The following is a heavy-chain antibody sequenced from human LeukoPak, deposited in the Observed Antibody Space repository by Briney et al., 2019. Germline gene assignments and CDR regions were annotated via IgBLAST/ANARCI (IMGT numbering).Heavy chain of an antibody. D-gene: IGHD3-10*01. CDR2: IRQEGSNK. CDR1: GFSFSRND. V-gene: IGHV3-30*02. CDR3: AKTWNYYGSPGALDY. Sequence: PGGSLTLSCVASGFSFSRNDLHWVRQAPGKGLEWVAFIRQEGSNKYYADSVKGRFTISRDNSKSNLYLQMNSLRAEDTADYYCAKTWNYYGSPGALDYWGQGTLVTVSS. J-gene: IGHJ4*02.